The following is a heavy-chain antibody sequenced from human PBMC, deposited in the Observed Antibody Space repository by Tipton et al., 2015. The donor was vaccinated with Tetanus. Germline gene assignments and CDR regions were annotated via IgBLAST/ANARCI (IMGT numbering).Heavy chain of an antibody. V-gene: IGHV4-59*08. J-gene: IGHJ5*02. CDR3: ASSHYDFWSGYLNWFDP. CDR1: GGSISAYY. CDR2: IYFNGST. Sequence: SGGSISAYYWSWIRQPPGKGLEWIGYIYFNGSTKYNPSLKSRVTISVDTSKNQFSLKLSSVTAADTAVYYCASSHYDFWSGYLNWFDPWGQGTLVTVSS. D-gene: IGHD3-3*01.